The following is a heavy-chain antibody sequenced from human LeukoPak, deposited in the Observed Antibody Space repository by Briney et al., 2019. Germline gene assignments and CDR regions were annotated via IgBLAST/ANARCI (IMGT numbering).Heavy chain of an antibody. CDR3: ARRSHVLLWFGELFQPKYYFDY. D-gene: IGHD3-10*01. J-gene: IGHJ4*02. CDR2: INPNSGGT. CDR1: GYTFTGYY. V-gene: IGHV1-2*02. Sequence: ASVKVSCKASGYTFTGYYMHWVRQAPGQGLEWMGWINPNSGGTNYAQKFQGRVTMTRDTSISTAYMELSRLRSDDTAVYYCARRSHVLLWFGELFQPKYYFDYWGQVTLVTVSS.